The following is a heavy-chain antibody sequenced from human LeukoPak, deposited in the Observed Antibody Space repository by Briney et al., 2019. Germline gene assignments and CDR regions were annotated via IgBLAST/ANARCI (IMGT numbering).Heavy chain of an antibody. J-gene: IGHJ4*02. CDR3: ARALSAYCGGDCYYFDY. V-gene: IGHV3-23*01. Sequence: GGSLRLSCAASGFTFSNYALNWVRQAPGKGLEWVSGISNSGGTTYYADSVKGRFTISRDNSKSTLHLQMNSLRAEDTAIYYCARALSAYCGGDCYYFDYWGQGTLVTVSS. CDR2: ISNSGGTT. CDR1: GFTFSNYA. D-gene: IGHD2-21*02.